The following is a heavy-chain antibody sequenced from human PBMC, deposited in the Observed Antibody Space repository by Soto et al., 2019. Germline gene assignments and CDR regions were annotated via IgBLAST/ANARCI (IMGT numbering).Heavy chain of an antibody. CDR3: ARVGGFGATTIDY. CDR2: IYYSGGT. Sequence: QVQLHESGPGLVKPSQTLSLTCTVSGGSISSGDYYWSWIRQPPGKGLEWIGYIYYSGGTYYNPSLKSRVTISVDTSKNQFSLKLSSVTAADTAVYYCARVGGFGATTIDYWGQGTLVTASS. D-gene: IGHD3-10*01. J-gene: IGHJ4*02. CDR1: GGSISSGDYY. V-gene: IGHV4-30-4*01.